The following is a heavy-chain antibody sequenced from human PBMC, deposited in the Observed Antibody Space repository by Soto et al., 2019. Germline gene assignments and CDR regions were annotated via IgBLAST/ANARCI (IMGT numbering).Heavy chain of an antibody. CDR2: INMDGSST. CDR3: ARGPRGLYGNDY. J-gene: IGHJ4*02. V-gene: IGHV3-74*01. CDR1: GFTFSSDG. Sequence: GGSVRLSCAASGFTFSSDGMHWVRQAAGKGLVWVSRINMDGSSTNYADSVKGRFTISRDNAKNTLYLQMNSLRADDTAVYYCARGPRGLYGNDYWGQGALVTVSS. D-gene: IGHD4-4*01.